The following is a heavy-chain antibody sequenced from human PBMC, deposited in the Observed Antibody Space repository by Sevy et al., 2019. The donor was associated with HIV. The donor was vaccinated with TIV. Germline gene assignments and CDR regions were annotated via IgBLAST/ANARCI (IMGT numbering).Heavy chain of an antibody. CDR1: GDSISNYF. V-gene: IGHV4-59*01. Sequence: SETLSLTCTVSGDSISNYFWSWIRQPPGKELEWIGYIYYSGSTNYNPSLKSRVIISADTSNNQFSLRLNSVTAADTAVYYCARDYYDNRPRGFDPGGQGTRVTVS. J-gene: IGHJ5*02. D-gene: IGHD3-22*01. CDR3: ARDYYDNRPRGFDP. CDR2: IYYSGST.